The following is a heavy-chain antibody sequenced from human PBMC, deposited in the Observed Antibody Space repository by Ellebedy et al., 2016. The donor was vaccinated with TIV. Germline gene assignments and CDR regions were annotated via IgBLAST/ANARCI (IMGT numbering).Heavy chain of an antibody. CDR3: TRGGAYSSWYWRN. J-gene: IGHJ4*02. CDR1: GFTFSSNW. CDR2: IKADGSLK. D-gene: IGHD6-19*01. V-gene: IGHV3-7*03. Sequence: GESLKISCAASGFTFSSNWMSWVRQAPGTGLELVAKIKADGSLKYYLDSVKGRFTISRDDRKSLLYLDMSSLTGDDTAVYYCTRGGAYSSWYWRNWGQGTRVTVSS.